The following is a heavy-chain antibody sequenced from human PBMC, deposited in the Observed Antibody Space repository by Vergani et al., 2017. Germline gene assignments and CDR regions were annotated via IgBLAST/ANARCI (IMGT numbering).Heavy chain of an antibody. CDR1: GFTFSSYA. Sequence: EVQLLESGGGLVQPGGSLRLSCAASGFTFSSYAMSWVCQAPGKGLEWVSAISGSGGSTYYADSEKGRFTISRDNSKNTLYLQMNRLRAEDTAVYYCAKGNIVVVVAACYMDVWGKGTTVTVSS. CDR2: ISGSGGST. V-gene: IGHV3-23*01. CDR3: AKGNIVVVVAACYMDV. D-gene: IGHD2-15*01. J-gene: IGHJ6*03.